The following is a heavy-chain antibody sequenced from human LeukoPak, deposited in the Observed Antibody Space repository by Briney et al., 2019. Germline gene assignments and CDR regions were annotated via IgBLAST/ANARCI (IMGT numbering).Heavy chain of an antibody. D-gene: IGHD6-13*01. V-gene: IGHV3-23*01. CDR2: IGGSGGST. Sequence: PGGSLRLSCAASGFTFSSYAMSWVRQAPGKGLDWVSSIGGSGGSTYYPDDVKSRFTISRDNSKNTLYLQLNSLRAEDTAVYYCAKVETAAAATLRGFDYWGQGTLVTVSS. CDR1: GFTFSSYA. J-gene: IGHJ4*02. CDR3: AKVETAAAATLRGFDY.